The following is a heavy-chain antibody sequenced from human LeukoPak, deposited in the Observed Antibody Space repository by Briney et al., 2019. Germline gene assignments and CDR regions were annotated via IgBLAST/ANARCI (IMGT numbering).Heavy chain of an antibody. V-gene: IGHV3-23*01. CDR2: ISGSGGST. Sequence: GGSLRLSCAASGFTFSSYAMSWVRQAPGKGLEWVSAISGSGGSTYYADSVKGRFTISRDSSKNTLYPQMNRLRAEDAAVYYCAKAPVTTCSGAYCSPFDYWGQGTLVTVSS. D-gene: IGHD2-21*01. CDR1: GFTFSSYA. CDR3: AKAPVTTCSGAYCSPFDY. J-gene: IGHJ4*02.